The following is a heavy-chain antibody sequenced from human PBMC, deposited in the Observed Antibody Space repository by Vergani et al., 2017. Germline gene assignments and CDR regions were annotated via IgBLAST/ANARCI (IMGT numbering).Heavy chain of an antibody. D-gene: IGHD6-19*01. Sequence: EVQLVESGGGLVKPGGSLRLSCAASGFTFSSYSMNWVRQAPGKGLEWVSSISSSSSYIYYADSVKGRFTISRDNAKNSLYLQMNSLRAEDTAVYYCARATAVAGPRGYYYYYGMDVWGQGP. J-gene: IGHJ6*02. CDR3: ARATAVAGPRGYYYYYGMDV. CDR1: GFTFSSYS. CDR2: ISSSSSYI. V-gene: IGHV3-21*01.